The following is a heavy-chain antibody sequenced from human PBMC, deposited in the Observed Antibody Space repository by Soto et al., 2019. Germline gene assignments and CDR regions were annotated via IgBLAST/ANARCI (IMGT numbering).Heavy chain of an antibody. D-gene: IGHD6-6*01. CDR1: GYTFTAYY. J-gene: IGHJ4*01. Sequence: ASVKVSCKASGYTFTAYYMHWVRQAPGQGLEWMGWVNPNSGGTNYAQKFQGRVTMTRDTSITTAYMELSRLRSDDTAVYYCARSIAARRTVDYWGQGTLVTAPQ. CDR2: VNPNSGGT. CDR3: ARSIAARRTVDY. V-gene: IGHV1-2*02.